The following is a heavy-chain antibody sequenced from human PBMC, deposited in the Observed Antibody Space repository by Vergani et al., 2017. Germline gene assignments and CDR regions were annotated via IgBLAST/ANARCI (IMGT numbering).Heavy chain of an antibody. CDR1: GYTFTSYG. CDR3: ARDLRQPSGLGYSYGYVDY. D-gene: IGHD5-18*01. V-gene: IGHV1-18*01. Sequence: QVQLVQSGAEVKKPGASVKVSCKASGYTFTSYGISWVRQAPGQGLEWMGWISAYNGNTNYAQKLQGRVTMTTDTSTSTAYMELRSLRFDDTAVYYCARDLRQPSGLGYSYGYVDYWGQGTLVTVSS. J-gene: IGHJ4*02. CDR2: ISAYNGNT.